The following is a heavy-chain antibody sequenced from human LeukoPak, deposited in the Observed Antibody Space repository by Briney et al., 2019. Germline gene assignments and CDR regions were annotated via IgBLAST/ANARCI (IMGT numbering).Heavy chain of an antibody. Sequence: PSETLSLTCAVYGGSFSGYYWSWIRQPPGKGLEWIGEINHSGSTNYNPSLKSRVTISVDTSKNQFSLKLSSVTAADTAVYYCARGLSSYYDFWSGRSWFDPWGQGTLVTVSS. V-gene: IGHV4-34*01. D-gene: IGHD3-3*01. CDR3: ARGLSSYYDFWSGRSWFDP. J-gene: IGHJ5*02. CDR2: INHSGST. CDR1: GGSFSGYY.